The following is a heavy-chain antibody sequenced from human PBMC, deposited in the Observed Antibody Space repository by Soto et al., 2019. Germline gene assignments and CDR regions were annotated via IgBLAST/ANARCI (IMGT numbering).Heavy chain of an antibody. CDR1: GFTFINAC. CDR3: ARSYTVTTDY. J-gene: IGHJ4*02. CDR2: IKSKTDGGTA. V-gene: IGHV3-15*07. Sequence: GGALRLSCAASGFTFINACMNWVRQAPWKGLELFGLIKSKTDGGTADYAAPVKGVLAIAVDDSKDTLYLQINSLKTEDTAVYYCARSYTVTTDYWGQGTLVTVSS. D-gene: IGHD4-17*01.